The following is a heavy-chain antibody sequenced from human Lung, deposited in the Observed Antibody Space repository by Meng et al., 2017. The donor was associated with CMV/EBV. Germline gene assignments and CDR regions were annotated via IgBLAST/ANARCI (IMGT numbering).Heavy chain of an antibody. J-gene: IGHJ4*02. Sequence: SDTLSSTVPVLGDSMSNSNWWTWVRQPPGKGLEWIGEIYHIVTTNYNPFLKSRVTIPVNKSKKQFSLMLTSVTVADTAVYYGARKASWLLSLDYWGQGTLVTVSS. CDR2: IYHIVTT. V-gene: IGHV4-4*02. CDR1: GDSMSNSNW. D-gene: IGHD3-9*01. CDR3: ARKASWLLSLDY.